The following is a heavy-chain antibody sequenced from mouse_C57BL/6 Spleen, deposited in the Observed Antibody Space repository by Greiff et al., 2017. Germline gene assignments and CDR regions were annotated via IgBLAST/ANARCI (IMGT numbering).Heavy chain of an antibody. CDR3: AMGDGNYWYFDV. V-gene: IGHV1-74*01. CDR2: IHPSDSDT. J-gene: IGHJ1*03. Sequence: QVQLQQSGAELVKPGASVKVSCKASGYTFTSYWMHWVKQRPGQGLEWIGRIHPSDSDTNYNQKFKGKATLTVDKSSSTAYMQLSSLTSEVSAVDFCAMGDGNYWYFDVWGTGTTVTVSS. D-gene: IGHD2-1*01. CDR1: GYTFTSYW.